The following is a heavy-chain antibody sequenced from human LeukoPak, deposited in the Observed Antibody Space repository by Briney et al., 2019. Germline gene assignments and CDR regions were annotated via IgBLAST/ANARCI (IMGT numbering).Heavy chain of an antibody. CDR1: GFTFRDYY. Sequence: PGGSLRLSCAASGFTFRDYYMRWIRQAPGKGREGVAYISRNWSTIYYADSVQGRFTISRDNAKNSLYLQMNSLRAEDTAVYYCASLFLCYGCSSSSDSFNIWGQGTMVTVSS. V-gene: IGHV3-11*04. D-gene: IGHD6-6*01. CDR2: ISRNWSTI. CDR3: ASLFLCYGCSSSSDSFNI. J-gene: IGHJ3*02.